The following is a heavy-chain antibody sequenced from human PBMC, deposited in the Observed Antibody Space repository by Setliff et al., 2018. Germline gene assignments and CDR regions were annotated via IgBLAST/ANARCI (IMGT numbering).Heavy chain of an antibody. J-gene: IGHJ4*02. CDR1: GFTFTSYG. CDR3: ARDQWTYDSSGYYYRFDY. Sequence: GASVKVSCKASGFTFTSYGISWVRQAPGQGLEWMGWISAYNGNTNYAQKLQGRVTMTTDTSTSTAYMALRSLRSDDTAVYYCARDQWTYDSSGYYYRFDYWGQGTLGTVSS. V-gene: IGHV1-18*01. D-gene: IGHD3-22*01. CDR2: ISAYNGNT.